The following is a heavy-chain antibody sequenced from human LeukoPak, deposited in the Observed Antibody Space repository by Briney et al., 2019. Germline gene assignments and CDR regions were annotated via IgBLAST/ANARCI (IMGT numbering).Heavy chain of an antibody. D-gene: IGHD5-18*01. CDR3: ARGGIQVWLPLDY. V-gene: IGHV1-2*02. CDR2: INPNSGGT. CDR1: AYTFTDYY. J-gene: IGHJ4*02. Sequence: GASVKVSCKACAYTFTDYYIHWVRQAPGQGLEWMGWINPNSGGTISAQKFQGRVTMTRDTSVSTSYMELGRLSSDDAAIYYCARGGIQVWLPLDYWSQGTLVTVSS.